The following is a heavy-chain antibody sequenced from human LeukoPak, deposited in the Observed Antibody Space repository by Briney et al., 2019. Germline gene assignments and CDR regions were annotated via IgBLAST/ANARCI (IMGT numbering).Heavy chain of an antibody. V-gene: IGHV1-2*02. J-gene: IGHJ4*02. D-gene: IGHD6-13*01. Sequence: ASVKVSCKASGYTFTGYYMHWVRQAPGQGLEWMGWINANSVGTNYAQKFQGRVTMTRDTSISTAYMELSRLRSDDTAVYYCARSPREYSSSWYLPFDYWGQGTLVTVSS. CDR1: GYTFTGYY. CDR3: ARSPREYSSSWYLPFDY. CDR2: INANSVGT.